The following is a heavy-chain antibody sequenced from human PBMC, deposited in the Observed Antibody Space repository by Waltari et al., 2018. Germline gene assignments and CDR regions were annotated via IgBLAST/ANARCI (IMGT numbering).Heavy chain of an antibody. CDR2: IIPIFGTA. J-gene: IGHJ4*02. CDR3: ARGVAAADFDY. CDR1: GGTFSSYA. D-gene: IGHD6-13*01. V-gene: IGHV1-69*01. Sequence: QVQLVQSGAEVKKPGSSVKFSYKASGGTFSSYAIRGVRQAPGQGLEWMGGIIPIFGTANYAQKFQGRVTITAGESTSTAYMELSSLRSEDTAVYYCARGVAAADFDYWGQGTLVTVSS.